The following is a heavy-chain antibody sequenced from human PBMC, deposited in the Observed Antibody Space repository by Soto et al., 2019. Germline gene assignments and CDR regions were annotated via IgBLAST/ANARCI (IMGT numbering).Heavy chain of an antibody. CDR1: GFTFSSYE. J-gene: IGHJ6*02. Sequence: GSLRLSCAASGFTFSSYEMNWVRQAPGKGLEWVSYISSSGSTIYYADSVKGRFTISRDNAKNSLYLQMNSLRAEDTAVYYCARDSGRYSRYGMDVWGQGTTVTVSS. V-gene: IGHV3-48*03. CDR2: ISSSGSTI. CDR3: ARDSGRYSRYGMDV. D-gene: IGHD1-26*01.